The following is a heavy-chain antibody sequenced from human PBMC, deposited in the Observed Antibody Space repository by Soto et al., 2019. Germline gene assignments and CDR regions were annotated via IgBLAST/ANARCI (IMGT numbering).Heavy chain of an antibody. CDR2: IYYGGST. CDR3: ARRYGSAIDD. V-gene: IGHV4-59*08. D-gene: IGHD1-26*01. Sequence: PSETLSLTCTVSGDSISTDYWSWIRQSPGKGLEWIGFIYYGGSTNYNPSLKSRVTISVDTSKNQFSLKLSSVTAADTAVYYCARRYGSAIDDWGQGTRVTVAS. CDR1: GDSISTDY. J-gene: IGHJ4*02.